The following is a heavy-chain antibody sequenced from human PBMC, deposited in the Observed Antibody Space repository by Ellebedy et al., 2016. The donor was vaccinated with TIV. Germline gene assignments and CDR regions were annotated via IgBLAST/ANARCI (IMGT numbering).Heavy chain of an antibody. Sequence: GESLKISCAASGFTFTQYWLHWVRQAPGKGPVWVSRINSDGSSTTYADSVKGRFTISRDNAKSSLYLYMNSLRAEDTAMYYCARDNKLGDTWGFDRWGQGTLVTVSS. CDR2: INSDGSST. CDR3: ARDNKLGDTWGFDR. CDR1: GFTFTQYW. V-gene: IGHV3-74*01. D-gene: IGHD7-27*01. J-gene: IGHJ4*02.